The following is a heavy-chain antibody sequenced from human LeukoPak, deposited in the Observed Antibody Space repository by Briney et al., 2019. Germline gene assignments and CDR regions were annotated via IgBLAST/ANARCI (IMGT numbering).Heavy chain of an antibody. D-gene: IGHD5-18*01. V-gene: IGHV4-59*08. CDR3: ARHGYSYGRYYYYGMDV. CDR2: IYYSGST. J-gene: IGHJ6*02. Sequence: SETLSLTCTVSGGSISSYYWSWIRQPPGKGLEWIGYIYYSGSTNYNPSLKSRVTISVDTSKNQFSLKLSSVTAADTAVYYCARHGYSYGRYYYYGMDVWGQGTTVTVSS. CDR1: GGSISSYY.